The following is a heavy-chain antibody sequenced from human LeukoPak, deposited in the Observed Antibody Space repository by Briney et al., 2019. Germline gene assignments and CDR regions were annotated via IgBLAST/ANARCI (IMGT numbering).Heavy chain of an antibody. Sequence: SETLSLTCAVYGGSFSGYYWSWIRQPPGKGLEWIGEIIHRGSTNYNPSLKSRLTISVDTSKNQFSLKLSSVTAADTAVYYCAGLSYDRLDYWGQGTLVTVSS. CDR2: IIHRGST. CDR3: AGLSYDRLDY. D-gene: IGHD3-9*01. J-gene: IGHJ4*02. CDR1: GGSFSGYY. V-gene: IGHV4-34*12.